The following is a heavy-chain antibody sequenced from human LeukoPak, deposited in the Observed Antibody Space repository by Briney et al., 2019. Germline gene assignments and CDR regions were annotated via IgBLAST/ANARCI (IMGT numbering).Heavy chain of an antibody. J-gene: IGHJ4*02. D-gene: IGHD5-12*01. CDR2: INPDNGGT. CDR3: ARDPSNSGYDYLYYFDY. CDR1: GYTFTGYY. V-gene: IGHV1-2*02. Sequence: ASVKVSRKASGYTFTGYYMHWVRQAPGRGLEWMGWINPDNGGTNYAQKFQGRVTMTRDMSISTAYMELSRLRSDDTAVYYCARDPSNSGYDYLYYFDYWGQGTLVTVSS.